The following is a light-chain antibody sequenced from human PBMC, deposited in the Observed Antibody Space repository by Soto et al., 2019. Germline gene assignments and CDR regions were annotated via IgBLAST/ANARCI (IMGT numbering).Light chain of an antibody. CDR3: QQYTNWPPNT. CDR2: GAS. V-gene: IGKV3-15*01. Sequence: EILMTQSPYTLSVSTGESATLSCRASQRVYSNLAWYQQRPGQAPRLLIYGASTRATGVPARFSGRGSGTEFTLTISSLQSEDFAVYYCQQYTNWPPNTFGQGTRLENK. CDR1: QRVYSN. J-gene: IGKJ5*01.